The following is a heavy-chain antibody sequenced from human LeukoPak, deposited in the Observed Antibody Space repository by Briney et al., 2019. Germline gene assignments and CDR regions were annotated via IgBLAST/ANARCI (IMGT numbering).Heavy chain of an antibody. V-gene: IGHV3-7*03. D-gene: IGHD3-10*01. Sequence: GGSLRLSCAASGFIFSNHWMNWVRQATGKGLEWVANVKQDGSEKYCVDCVKGRFTISRDNAKNSLYLQMNSLRVEDTAVYYCVRGPHYGSRSYYFDYWGQGTLVTVSS. CDR1: GFIFSNHW. CDR3: VRGPHYGSRSYYFDY. CDR2: VKQDGSEK. J-gene: IGHJ4*02.